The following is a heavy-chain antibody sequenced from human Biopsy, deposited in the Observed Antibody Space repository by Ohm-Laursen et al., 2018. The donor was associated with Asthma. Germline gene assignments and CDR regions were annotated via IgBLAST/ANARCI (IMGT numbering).Heavy chain of an antibody. V-gene: IGHV1-2*06. D-gene: IGHD7-27*01. CDR2: INPNGGAT. Sequence: GASVKVSCNASGGMFGNYAISWVRQAPGLGLEWMGRINPNGGATIYAQKFQGRVTMTRDTSISTAYMELSRLTSDDTAVYFCARVQKSPGDRWFDPWGQGTLVTVSS. CDR1: GGMFGNYA. J-gene: IGHJ5*02. CDR3: ARVQKSPGDRWFDP.